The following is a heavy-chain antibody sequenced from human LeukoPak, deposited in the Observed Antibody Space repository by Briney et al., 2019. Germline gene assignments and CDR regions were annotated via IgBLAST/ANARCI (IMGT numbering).Heavy chain of an antibody. Sequence: SETLSLTCTVSGGSISSYYWSWLRQPAGKGVEWIGRIYTSGSTNYNPSLKSRVAMSVDTSKNQFSLKLSSVPAADTAVYYCAREPAPYYDFWSGYYTWNNWFDPWGQGTLVTVSS. CDR3: AREPAPYYDFWSGYYTWNNWFDP. V-gene: IGHV4-4*07. CDR2: IYTSGST. J-gene: IGHJ5*02. CDR1: GGSISSYY. D-gene: IGHD3-3*01.